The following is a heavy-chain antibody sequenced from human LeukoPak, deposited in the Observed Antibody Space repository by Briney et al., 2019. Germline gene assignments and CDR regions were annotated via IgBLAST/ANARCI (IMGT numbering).Heavy chain of an antibody. J-gene: IGHJ4*02. CDR3: ARQYSGGWYY. Sequence: PGRSLRLSCAASGFTFSSYEMNWVRQAPGKGLEWVSYISSSGSTIYYADSVKGRFTISRDNAKNSLYLQMNSLRAEDTAVYYCARQYSGGWYYWGQGTLVTVSS. CDR2: ISSSGSTI. V-gene: IGHV3-48*03. D-gene: IGHD6-19*01. CDR1: GFTFSSYE.